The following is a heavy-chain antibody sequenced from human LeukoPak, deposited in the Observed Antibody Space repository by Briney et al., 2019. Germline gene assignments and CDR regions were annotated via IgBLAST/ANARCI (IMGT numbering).Heavy chain of an antibody. CDR1: GFTFSNYG. D-gene: IGHD3-10*01. J-gene: IGHJ4*02. V-gene: IGHV3-33*08. CDR2: IWYDGSNE. Sequence: GGSLRLSCAASGFTFSNYGMHWVRQGRGKGLEGVAIIWYDGSNENYADSVKGRFTISRDNSKNTLYLQMDSLRAEDTAVYYCARDLSGSGSYYPPADYWGQGTQVTVSS. CDR3: ARDLSGSGSYYPPADY.